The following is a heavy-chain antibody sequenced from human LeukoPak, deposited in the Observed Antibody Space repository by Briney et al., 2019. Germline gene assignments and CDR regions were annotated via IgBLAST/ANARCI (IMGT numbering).Heavy chain of an antibody. CDR1: GGSFSGCY. V-gene: IGHV4-34*01. CDR3: AGFGLDYYYYYYMDV. CDR2: INHSGST. D-gene: IGHD3-10*01. J-gene: IGHJ6*03. Sequence: PSETLSLTCAVYGGSFSGCYWSWIRQPPGKGLEWIGEINHSGSTYYNPSLKSRVTISVDTSKNQFSLKLSSVTAADTAVYYCAGFGLDYYYYYYMDVWGKGTTVTISS.